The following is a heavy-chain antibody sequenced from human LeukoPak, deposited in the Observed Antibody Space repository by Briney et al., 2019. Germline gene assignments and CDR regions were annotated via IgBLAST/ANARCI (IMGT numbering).Heavy chain of an antibody. CDR1: GYTFTGYY. CDR3: ARHLRYFDWSLDY. CDR2: INPNSGGT. V-gene: IGHV1-2*02. J-gene: IGHJ4*02. D-gene: IGHD3-9*01. Sequence: GASVKVSCKASGYTFTGYYMHWVRQAPGQGLEWMGWINPNSGGTNYAQKFQGRVTMTRDTSISTSYMELSRLRSDDTAVYYCARHLRYFDWSLDYWGQGTLVTVSS.